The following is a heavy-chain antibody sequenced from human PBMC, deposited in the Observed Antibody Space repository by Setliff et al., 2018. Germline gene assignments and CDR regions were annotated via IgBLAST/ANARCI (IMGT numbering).Heavy chain of an antibody. CDR1: GYTFTSYA. V-gene: IGHV1-3*01. CDR3: AREFTRYYNFWSAHRYYMDV. D-gene: IGHD3-3*01. Sequence: PSVKVSCKASGYTFTSYAMHWVRQAPGQRLEWMGWINAGNGNTKYSQKFQGRVTITRDTSASTAYMELSSLRSEDTAVYYCAREFTRYYNFWSAHRYYMDVWGKGTTVTSP. CDR2: INAGNGNT. J-gene: IGHJ6*03.